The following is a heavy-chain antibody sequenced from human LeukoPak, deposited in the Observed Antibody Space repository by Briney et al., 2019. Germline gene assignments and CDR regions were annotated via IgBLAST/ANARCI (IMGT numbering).Heavy chain of an antibody. J-gene: IGHJ4*02. CDR1: GPIFGDYN. Sequence: GGSLRPSCTTSGPIFGDYNMDWAHQAPGKGLEWVGYIRAKIHDGATDFAASVKGRFTISRDDSKSIAYLQMTSLKSEDTAVYYCSRGQKDPYGPEFDYWGQGTLVTVSS. CDR2: IRAKIHDGAT. CDR3: SRGQKDPYGPEFDY. V-gene: IGHV3-49*04. D-gene: IGHD3-10*01.